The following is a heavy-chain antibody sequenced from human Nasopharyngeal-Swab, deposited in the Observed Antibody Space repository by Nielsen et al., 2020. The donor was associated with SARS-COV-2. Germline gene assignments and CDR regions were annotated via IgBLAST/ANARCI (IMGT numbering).Heavy chain of an antibody. V-gene: IGHV3-23*01. D-gene: IGHD3-10*01. CDR1: GFTFNIHA. J-gene: IGHJ3*02. CDR2: ISASGGST. CDR3: AKDDVVRGDAFDI. Sequence: GESLKISCLASGFTFNIHALAWVRRTPGGGLQWVSGISASGGSTYYTDSVKGRFAVSRDNSRNTLYLQMHSLRVEDTALYYCAKDDVVRGDAFDIWGQGTMVTVSS.